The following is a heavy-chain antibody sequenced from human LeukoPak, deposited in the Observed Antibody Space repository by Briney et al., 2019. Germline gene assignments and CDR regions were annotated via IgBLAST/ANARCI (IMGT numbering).Heavy chain of an antibody. V-gene: IGHV1-69*13. J-gene: IGHJ4*02. Sequence: ASVKVSCKASGGTFISYAISWVRQAPGQGLEWMGGIIPIFGTANYAQKFQGRVTITADESTSTAYMELSSLRSEDTAVYYCARALSYCSGGSCYSVHLYGQYYFDYWGQGTLVTVSS. D-gene: IGHD2-15*01. CDR3: ARALSYCSGGSCYSVHLYGQYYFDY. CDR1: GGTFISYA. CDR2: IIPIFGTA.